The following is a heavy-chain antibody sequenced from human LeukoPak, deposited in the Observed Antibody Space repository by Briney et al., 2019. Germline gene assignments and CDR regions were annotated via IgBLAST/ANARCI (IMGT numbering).Heavy chain of an antibody. D-gene: IGHD2-15*01. CDR3: ARDVTEGVVAALYYFDY. Sequence: ASVKVSCKASGYTFISYDINWVRQATGQGLEWMGWMNPNSGNTGYAQKFQGRVTITRNTSISTAYMELGSLRSEDTAVYYCARDVTEGVVAALYYFDYWGQGTLVTVSS. J-gene: IGHJ4*02. CDR1: GYTFISYD. CDR2: MNPNSGNT. V-gene: IGHV1-8*03.